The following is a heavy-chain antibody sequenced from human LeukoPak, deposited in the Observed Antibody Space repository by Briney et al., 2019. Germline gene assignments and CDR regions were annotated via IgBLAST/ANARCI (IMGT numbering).Heavy chain of an antibody. Sequence: GASVKVSCKAFGYTFTSNYMHWVRQAPGQGPEWMGVISPSGGSTTYAQKFQGRVTLTRDMSTSTDYLELSSLRSEDTAVYYCARDLGYCSSTSCSDYYYYYMDVWGKGTTVTISS. J-gene: IGHJ6*03. CDR3: ARDLGYCSSTSCSDYYYYYMDV. CDR2: ISPSGGST. V-gene: IGHV1-46*01. CDR1: GYTFTSNY. D-gene: IGHD2-2*01.